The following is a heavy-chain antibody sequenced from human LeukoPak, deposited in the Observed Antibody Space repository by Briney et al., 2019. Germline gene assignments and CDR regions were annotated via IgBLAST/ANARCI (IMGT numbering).Heavy chain of an antibody. D-gene: IGHD6-13*01. Sequence: SETLSLTCTVSGGSISSSSYYWGWIRQPPGKGLEWIGEINHSGSTNYNPSLKSRVTISVDTSKNQFSLKLSSVTAADTAVYYCARGSHLPAAGGSWFDPWGQGTLVTVSS. V-gene: IGHV4-39*07. CDR2: INHSGST. CDR3: ARGSHLPAAGGSWFDP. J-gene: IGHJ5*02. CDR1: GGSISSSSYY.